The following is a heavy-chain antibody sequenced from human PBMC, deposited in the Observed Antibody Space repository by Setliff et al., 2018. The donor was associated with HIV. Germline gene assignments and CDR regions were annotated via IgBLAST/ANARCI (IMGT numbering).Heavy chain of an antibody. CDR2: IDPNFGGT. Sequence: ASVKVSCKASGYTFTAYYIHWVRQAPGQGLEWMGRIDPNFGGTNYAQKFQGRVSMTRDTSISTAYMELSRLRSDDTAVYYCARDYGFDIWGQGTMVTVSS. J-gene: IGHJ3*02. CDR1: GYTFTAYY. V-gene: IGHV1-2*06. CDR3: ARDYGFDI.